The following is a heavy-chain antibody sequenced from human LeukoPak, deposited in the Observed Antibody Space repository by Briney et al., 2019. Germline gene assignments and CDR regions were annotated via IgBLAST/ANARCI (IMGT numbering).Heavy chain of an antibody. V-gene: IGHV4-59*08. J-gene: IGHJ6*02. Sequence: PSETLSLTCTVSGDSISNYYWTWIRQSPGKGLEWIGSVHSSGSTNSNPSLKSRVTISVDTSKNQFSLRLSSLTAADTAVYYCARLVVVPAAIGDYYYYYGMDVWGQGTTVTVSS. CDR1: GDSISNYY. CDR3: ARLVVVPAAIGDYYYYYGMDV. CDR2: VHSSGST. D-gene: IGHD2-2*01.